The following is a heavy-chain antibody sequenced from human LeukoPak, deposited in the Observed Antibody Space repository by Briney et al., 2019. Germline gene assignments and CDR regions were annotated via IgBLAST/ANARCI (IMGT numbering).Heavy chain of an antibody. Sequence: SQTLSLTCAISGDSLSSNSAAWHWIRQSPSRGLEWLGRTYYRSDWYHDYAVAVKSRISIYPDTSKNQFSLHLSSVTPEDTAVYYCVTRYYDSWGQGTLVIVSS. CDR2: TYYRSDWYH. V-gene: IGHV6-1*01. CDR1: GDSLSSNSAA. CDR3: VTRYYDS. J-gene: IGHJ4*02.